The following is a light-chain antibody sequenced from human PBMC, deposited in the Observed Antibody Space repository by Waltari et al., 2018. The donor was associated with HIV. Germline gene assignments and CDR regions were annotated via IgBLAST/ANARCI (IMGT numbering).Light chain of an antibody. J-gene: IGLJ3*02. CDR2: EVS. CDR1: SSDVGGYNY. V-gene: IGLV2-23*02. CDR3: CSYAGSSTFWV. Sequence: QSALTQPASVSGSPGQSITIPCTGTSSDVGGYNYVPWYQQHPGKAPKVMIYEVSKRPSGVSNRFSGSKSGNTASLTISGLQAEDEADYYCCSYAGSSTFWVFGGGTKLTVL.